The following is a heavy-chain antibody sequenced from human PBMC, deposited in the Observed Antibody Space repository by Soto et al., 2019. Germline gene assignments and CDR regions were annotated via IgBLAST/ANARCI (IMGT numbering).Heavy chain of an antibody. CDR2: SSNSGTFS. J-gene: IGHJ4*02. Sequence: GGALRLSCEGSGFTFSDYYISWIRQAPGKGLEWISYSSNSGTFSRYADSVKGRFSISRDNTKNLLYLQMNSLRAEDTAVYYCARSGDNYNRLDYWGQGTPVTVSS. CDR1: GFTFSDYY. V-gene: IGHV3-11*06. D-gene: IGHD1-1*01. CDR3: ARSGDNYNRLDY.